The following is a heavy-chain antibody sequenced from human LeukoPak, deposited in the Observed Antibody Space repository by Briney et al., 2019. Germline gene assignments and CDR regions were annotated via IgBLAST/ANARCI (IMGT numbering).Heavy chain of an antibody. Sequence: SVKVSCKASGGTFSSYAISWVRQAPGQGLEWMGGIIPIFGTANYAQKFQGRVTITADESTSTAYMELSSLRSEDTAVYYCARGDIVVVPAAHPDHYYYGMDVWGQGTTVTVSS. CDR1: GGTFSSYA. V-gene: IGHV1-69*13. D-gene: IGHD2-2*01. CDR2: IIPIFGTA. CDR3: ARGDIVVVPAAHPDHYYYGMDV. J-gene: IGHJ6*02.